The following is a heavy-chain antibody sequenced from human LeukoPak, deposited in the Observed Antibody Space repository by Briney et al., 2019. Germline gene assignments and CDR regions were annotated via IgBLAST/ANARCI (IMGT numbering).Heavy chain of an antibody. D-gene: IGHD3-10*01. V-gene: IGHV3-74*01. CDR2: ISNDGTST. J-gene: IGHJ5*02. Sequence: HTGGSLRLSCAASGVTFSSHSMHSVRQAPGKGLVWVSGISNDGTSTTYAASVKGRFTISRDNAKNTLYLQMNSLRAEDTAVYSCARGWFGPASCGQGTLVTVSS. CDR1: GVTFSSHS. CDR3: ARGWFGPAS.